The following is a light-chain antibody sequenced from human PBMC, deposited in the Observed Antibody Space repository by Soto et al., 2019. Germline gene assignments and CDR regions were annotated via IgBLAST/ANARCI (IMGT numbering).Light chain of an antibody. V-gene: IGKV3-20*01. CDR1: QSVSSSY. CDR2: GAS. CDR3: QQFGASLTWT. Sequence: DIVLTQSPGTLSLSPGERATLSCRASQSVSSSYLAWHQQKPGQAPSLLIYGASSRATGIPDRFSGSGSGTAFTLTISSLEPEDFAVYYCQQFGASLTWTFGQGSKVDVK. J-gene: IGKJ1*01.